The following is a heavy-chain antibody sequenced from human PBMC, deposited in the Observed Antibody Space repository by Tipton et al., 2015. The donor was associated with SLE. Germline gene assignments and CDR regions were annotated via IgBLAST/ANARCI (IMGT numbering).Heavy chain of an antibody. Sequence: TLSLTCAVYGGSFSGYYWSWIRQPPGKGLEWIGEINHSGSTNYNPSLKSRVTISVDTSKNQFSLKLSSVTAADTAVYYCARGSTVTGYFDYWGQGTLVTVSS. CDR2: INHSGST. J-gene: IGHJ4*02. V-gene: IGHV4-34*01. CDR3: ARGSTVTGYFDY. D-gene: IGHD4-17*01. CDR1: GGSFSGYY.